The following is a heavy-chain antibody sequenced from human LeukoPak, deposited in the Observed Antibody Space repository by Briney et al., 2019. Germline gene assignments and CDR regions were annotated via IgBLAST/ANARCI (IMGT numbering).Heavy chain of an antibody. CDR3: ARVAYGSLIDY. CDR1: GFTFSSYS. J-gene: IGHJ4*02. V-gene: IGHV3-21*01. CDR2: ISSSSTYI. D-gene: IGHD3-10*01. Sequence: TGGSLRLSCAASGFTFSSYSMNWVRQAPGKGLEWVSSISSSSTYIYYADSVKGRFTISRDNAKISLYLQMYSLGAEDTAVYYCARVAYGSLIDYWGQGTLVTVSS.